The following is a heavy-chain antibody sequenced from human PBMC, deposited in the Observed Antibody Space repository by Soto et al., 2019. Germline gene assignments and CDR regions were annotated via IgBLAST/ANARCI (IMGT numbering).Heavy chain of an antibody. Sequence: QVQLVQSGAEVKKPGSSVKVSCKASGGTFSSYAISWVRQAPGQGLEWMVGIIPIFGTANYAQKFQGRVTITADESTSTAYMELSSLRSEDTAVYYCARGGDCSSTSCYRYYYYYGMDVWGQGTTVTVSS. CDR2: IIPIFGTA. CDR1: GGTFSSYA. V-gene: IGHV1-69*01. CDR3: ARGGDCSSTSCYRYYYYYGMDV. J-gene: IGHJ6*02. D-gene: IGHD2-2*01.